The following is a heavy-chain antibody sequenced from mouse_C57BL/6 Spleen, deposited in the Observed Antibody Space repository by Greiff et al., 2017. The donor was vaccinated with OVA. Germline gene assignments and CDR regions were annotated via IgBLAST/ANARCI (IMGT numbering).Heavy chain of an antibody. J-gene: IGHJ2*01. Sequence: VQLQQSGAELARPGASVKMSCKASGYTFTSYTMHWVKQRPGQGLEWIGYINPSSGYTKYNQKFKDKATLTADKSSSTAYMQLSSLTSEDSAVYYCAGYSNYEADYWGQGTTLTVSS. V-gene: IGHV1-4*01. CDR2: INPSSGYT. CDR3: AGYSNYEADY. CDR1: GYTFTSYT. D-gene: IGHD2-5*01.